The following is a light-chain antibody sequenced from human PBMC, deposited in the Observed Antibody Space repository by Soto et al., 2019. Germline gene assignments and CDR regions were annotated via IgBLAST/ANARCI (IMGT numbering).Light chain of an antibody. V-gene: IGKV2-28*01. CDR1: QSLLHSNGYNY. Sequence: DIVMTQSPLSLPVTPGEPAYISCRSSQSLLHSNGYNYLDWYLQTPGQSPQLLIYLGSSRASGVPDRFSGGGSGTDFTLKISRVEAEDVGIYYCMQALQTPWTFGQGTKVDIK. J-gene: IGKJ1*01. CDR3: MQALQTPWT. CDR2: LGS.